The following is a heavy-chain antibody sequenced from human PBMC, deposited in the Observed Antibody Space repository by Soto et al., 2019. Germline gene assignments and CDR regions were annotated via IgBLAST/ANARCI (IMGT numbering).Heavy chain of an antibody. Sequence: PGGSLRLSCAASGFTVGSTYMSWVRQAPGKGLEWVSVTYSGGSTYYADSVKGRFTISRDNSKNTLYLQMNSLRAEDTAVYYCARSGYSYGPFDYWGQGTLVTVSS. D-gene: IGHD5-18*01. CDR3: ARSGYSYGPFDY. CDR1: GFTVGSTY. J-gene: IGHJ4*02. V-gene: IGHV3-53*01. CDR2: TYSGGST.